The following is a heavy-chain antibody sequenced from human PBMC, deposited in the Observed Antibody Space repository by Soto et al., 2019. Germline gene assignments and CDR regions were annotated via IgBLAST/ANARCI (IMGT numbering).Heavy chain of an antibody. CDR1: GYTFTSYG. D-gene: IGHD6-13*01. V-gene: IGHV1-18*01. J-gene: IGHJ4*02. CDR2: ISAYNGNT. CDR3: ARDWAAAGPFDD. Sequence: ASVKVSCKASGYTFTSYGISWVRQAPGQGLEWMGWISAYNGNTNYAQKLQGRVTMTTDTSTSTAYMELRSLRSDDTAVYDCARDWAAAGPFDDRGQGTLVTVSS.